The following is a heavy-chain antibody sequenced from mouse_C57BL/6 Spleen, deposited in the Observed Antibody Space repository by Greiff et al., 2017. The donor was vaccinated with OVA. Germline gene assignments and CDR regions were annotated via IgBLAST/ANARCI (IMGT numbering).Heavy chain of an antibody. V-gene: IGHV5-17*01. CDR2: ISSGSSTI. Sequence: EVHLVESGGGLVKPGGSLKLSCAASGFTFSDYGMHWVRQAPEKGLEWVAYISSGSSTIYYADTVKGRFTISRDNAKSTLFLQMTSLTSEDTAMYYCAREYYGSSYWAMDYWGQGTSVTVSS. CDR1: GFTFSDYG. J-gene: IGHJ4*01. D-gene: IGHD1-1*01. CDR3: AREYYGSSYWAMDY.